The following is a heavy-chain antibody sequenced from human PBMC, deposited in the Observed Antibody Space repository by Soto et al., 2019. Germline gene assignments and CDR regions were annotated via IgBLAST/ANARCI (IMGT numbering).Heavy chain of an antibody. Sequence: DSVKGRFTVSRDNAKSSLYLQMNSLRAEDTAVYYCARTYCSGGSCYGYYYYYYYGMDVWGQGTTVTVSS. J-gene: IGHJ6*02. D-gene: IGHD2-15*01. CDR3: ARTYCSGGSCYGYYYYYYYGMDV. V-gene: IGHV3-48*03.